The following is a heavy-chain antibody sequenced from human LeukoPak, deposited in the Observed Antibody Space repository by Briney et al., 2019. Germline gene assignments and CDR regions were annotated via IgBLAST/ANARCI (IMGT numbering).Heavy chain of an antibody. Sequence: GGSLRLSCAASGFTFSSYAMSWVRQAPGKGLEWVSAISGSGGSTYYADSVKGRFTISRDNSKNTLYLQMNSLRAEDTAVYYCAKGKRGYSYGATVDYWGQGTLVTVSS. CDR2: ISGSGGST. J-gene: IGHJ4*02. D-gene: IGHD5-18*01. CDR1: GFTFSSYA. CDR3: AKGKRGYSYGATVDY. V-gene: IGHV3-23*01.